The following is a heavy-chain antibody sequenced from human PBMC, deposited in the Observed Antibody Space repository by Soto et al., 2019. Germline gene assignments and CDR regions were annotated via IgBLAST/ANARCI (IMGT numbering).Heavy chain of an antibody. CDR3: ARAYPGDIVVVPAASSYYYYYYGMDV. V-gene: IGHV1-69*13. CDR2: IIPIFGTA. J-gene: IGHJ6*02. CDR1: GGTFSSYA. D-gene: IGHD2-2*01. Sequence: SVKVSCKASGGTFSSYAISWVRQAPGQGLEWMGGIIPIFGTANYAQKFQGRVTITADESTSTAYMELSSLRSEDTAVYYCARAYPGDIVVVPAASSYYYYYYGMDVRGQRTTVTVSS.